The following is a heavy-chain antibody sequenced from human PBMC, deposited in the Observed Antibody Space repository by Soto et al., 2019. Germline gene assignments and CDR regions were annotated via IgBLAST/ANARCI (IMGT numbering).Heavy chain of an antibody. D-gene: IGHD6-13*01. CDR3: ERIASAGRGWDG. CDR2: IKQDGSEK. Sequence: EVQLVESGGGLVQPGGSLRLSCAASGFTFSSYWMSWVRQAPVKGLEWVGNIKQDGSEKNYVDFVKGRITISRDNAKNSLYLQRNSLRAEDTAVYYCERIASAGRGWDGWGQGATVGVSS. J-gene: IGHJ6*02. V-gene: IGHV3-7*01. CDR1: GFTFSSYW.